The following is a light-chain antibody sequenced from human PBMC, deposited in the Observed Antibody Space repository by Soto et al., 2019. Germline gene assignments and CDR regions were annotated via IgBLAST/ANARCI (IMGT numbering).Light chain of an antibody. V-gene: IGLV2-14*01. CDR3: GSSSGITTLL. J-gene: IGLJ1*01. Sequence: QSALTQPASVSGSPGQSITISCTGTTSDIGAYNYVSWYQQHAGKAPKLIIYEVSRRPSGVSNRFSGSKSGSTASLIISGLQAEDEALYYCGSSSGITTLLFATGTKVTVL. CDR1: TSDIGAYNY. CDR2: EVS.